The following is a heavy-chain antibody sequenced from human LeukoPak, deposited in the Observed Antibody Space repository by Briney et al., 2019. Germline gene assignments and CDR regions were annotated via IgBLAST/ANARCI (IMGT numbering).Heavy chain of an antibody. J-gene: IGHJ5*02. CDR2: IYHSGST. D-gene: IGHD3-10*01. V-gene: IGHV4-30-2*01. Sequence: SQTLSLTCAVSGGSISSGGYSWSWIRQPPGKGLEWIGYIYHSGSTYYNPSLKSRVTISVDRSKNQFSLKLSSVTAADTAVYYCARGHHYGSGRSPNWFDPWGQGTLVTVSS. CDR3: ARGHHYGSGRSPNWFDP. CDR1: GGSISSGGYS.